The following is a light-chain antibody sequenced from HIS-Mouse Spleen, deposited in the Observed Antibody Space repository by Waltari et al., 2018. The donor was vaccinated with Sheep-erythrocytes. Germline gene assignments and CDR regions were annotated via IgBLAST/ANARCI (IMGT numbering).Light chain of an antibody. CDR1: SCDVGGYNY. CDR3: CSYAGSVV. Sequence: QSALTQPRAVSGSPGQSVTIPCTATSCDVGGYNYVSWYQQHPGKAPKLMIYDVSKRPSGVPDRFSGSKSGNPASLTISGLQDEDEADYYCCSYAGSVVFGGGTKLTVL. J-gene: IGLJ2*01. V-gene: IGLV2-11*01. CDR2: DVS.